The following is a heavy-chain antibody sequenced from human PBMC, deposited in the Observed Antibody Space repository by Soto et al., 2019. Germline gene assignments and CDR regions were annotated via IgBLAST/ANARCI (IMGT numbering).Heavy chain of an antibody. CDR3: ARYNIRAGYFDFFDY. CDR2: IYYSGST. CDR1: GDSINSGAYC. J-gene: IGHJ4*02. V-gene: IGHV4-31*03. Sequence: PSETLSLTCTASGDSINSGAYCWSWIRQHPGEGLECIGYIYYSGSTYYNPSLKSRVTISVDTSKNQFSLKLSSVTAADTAVYYCARYNIRAGYFDFFDYWGQGTLVTVSS. D-gene: IGHD3-9*01.